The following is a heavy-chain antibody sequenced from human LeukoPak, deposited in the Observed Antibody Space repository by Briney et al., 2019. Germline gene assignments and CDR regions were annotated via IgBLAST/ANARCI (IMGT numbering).Heavy chain of an antibody. CDR2: ISAYNGNT. V-gene: IGHV1-18*01. Sequence: ASVKASCKASGYTFTSYGISWVRQAPGQGLEWMGWISAYNGNTNYAQKLQGRVTMTTDTSTSTAYMELRSLRSDDTAVYYCARVPTIVVVPAARGWFDPWGQGSLVTVSS. J-gene: IGHJ5*02. CDR3: ARVPTIVVVPAARGWFDP. CDR1: GYTFTSYG. D-gene: IGHD2-2*01.